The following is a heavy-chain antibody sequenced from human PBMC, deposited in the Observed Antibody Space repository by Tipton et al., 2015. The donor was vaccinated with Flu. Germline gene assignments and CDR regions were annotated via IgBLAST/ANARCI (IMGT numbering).Heavy chain of an antibody. Sequence: TLSLTCSVYGGSFSGYYWSWIRQPPGKGLEWIGEINHSGSTNYNPSLKSRVTISVDTSKNQFSLQLSSVTAADTAVYYCARGGGDSSGYYIDYWGQGTLVTVSS. D-gene: IGHD3-22*01. CDR3: ARGGGDSSGYYIDY. CDR1: GGSFSGYY. J-gene: IGHJ4*02. V-gene: IGHV4-34*01. CDR2: INHSGST.